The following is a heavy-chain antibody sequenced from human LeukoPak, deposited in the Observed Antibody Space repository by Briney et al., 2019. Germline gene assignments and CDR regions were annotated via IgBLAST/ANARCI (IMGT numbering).Heavy chain of an antibody. D-gene: IGHD5-18*01. V-gene: IGHV3-23*02. CDR2: ISGSGGST. CDR3: AKDDRIQTRRYSYNY. CDR1: GFTFSSYA. J-gene: IGHJ4*02. Sequence: GPLLLSCAASGFTFSSYAMSWVRQAPGKGLEWVSVISGSGGSTSYGGSVKGRFTISRDNCMNTLCLQMNSLRAEDTAVYYCAKDDRIQTRRYSYNYWGQGTLVTASS.